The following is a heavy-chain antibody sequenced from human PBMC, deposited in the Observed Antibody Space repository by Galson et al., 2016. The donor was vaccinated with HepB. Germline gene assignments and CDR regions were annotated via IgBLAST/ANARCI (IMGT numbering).Heavy chain of an antibody. CDR1: GFTFSTYG. Sequence: SLRLSCAASGFTFSTYGIHWVRQAPGKGLEWVAAISYDGSNKYYADSVKGRFTISRDNSKNTLSLQMNSLRAEDTAVYYCAKDRGYYDSSGHFNDIDYWGQGTLVTVSS. CDR2: ISYDGSNK. CDR3: AKDRGYYDSSGHFNDIDY. V-gene: IGHV3-30*18. D-gene: IGHD3-22*01. J-gene: IGHJ4*02.